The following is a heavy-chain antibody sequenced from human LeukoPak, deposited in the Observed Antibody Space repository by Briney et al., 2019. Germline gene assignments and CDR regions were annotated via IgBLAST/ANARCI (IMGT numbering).Heavy chain of an antibody. V-gene: IGHV3-74*01. J-gene: IGHJ5*02. CDR2: INDDGSDT. CDR3: VRGGPSTWS. D-gene: IGHD2-15*01. CDR1: GFTFKLYW. Sequence: PGGSLRLSCAASGFTFKLYWMHWVRQVPGKRPVWVSRINDDGSDTIYADSVRGRFTISRDDAKNTVYLQMNNLRAEDTAVYYCVRGGPSTWSWGQGTPVTVSS.